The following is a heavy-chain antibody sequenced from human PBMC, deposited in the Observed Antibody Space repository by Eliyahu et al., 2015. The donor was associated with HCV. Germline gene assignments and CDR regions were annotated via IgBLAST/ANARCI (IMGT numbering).Heavy chain of an antibody. V-gene: IGHV4-39*02. D-gene: IGHD5-24*01. CDR1: GGSIASSGFY. CDR3: TREYKDGCPAGY. Sequence: QLQLQESGPRLVKPSETLSLICSVSGGSIASSGFYWGWLRQPPGKGLEWIGSFRYGGGTYYHPSLKGRVTMSVDASSNHFSVMLNSVTAADTAVYYCTREYKDGCPAGYWGQGILVTVSS. J-gene: IGHJ4*02. CDR2: FRYGGGT.